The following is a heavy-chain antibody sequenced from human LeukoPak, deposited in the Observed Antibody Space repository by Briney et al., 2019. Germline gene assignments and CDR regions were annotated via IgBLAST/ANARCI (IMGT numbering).Heavy chain of an antibody. CDR3: ARRVTMVRGVTAFDY. J-gene: IGHJ4*02. Sequence: GESLKISCKGSGYSFTSYWIGWVRQMPGKGLEWMGIIYPGDSDTRYSPSFQGQVTISADKSISTAYLQWSSLRASDTAMYYCARRVTMVRGVTAFDYWGQGTPVTVSS. V-gene: IGHV5-51*01. D-gene: IGHD3-10*01. CDR1: GYSFTSYW. CDR2: IYPGDSDT.